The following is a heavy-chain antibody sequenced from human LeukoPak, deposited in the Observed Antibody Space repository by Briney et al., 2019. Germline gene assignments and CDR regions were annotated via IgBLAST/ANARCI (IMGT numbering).Heavy chain of an antibody. CDR2: INTDGSRT. CDR3: ASLNIAAAGTVAFDI. Sequence: PGGSLRLSCAASGFTFSRYWMHWVRQAPGEGLVWVSRINTDGSRTNYADSVKGRFTISRDNAKNSLYLQMNSLRAEDTAVYYCASLNIAAAGTVAFDIWGQGTMVTVSS. CDR1: GFTFSRYW. V-gene: IGHV3-74*01. J-gene: IGHJ3*02. D-gene: IGHD6-13*01.